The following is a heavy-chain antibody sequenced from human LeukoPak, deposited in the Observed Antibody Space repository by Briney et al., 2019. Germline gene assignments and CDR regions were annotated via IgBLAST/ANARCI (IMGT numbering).Heavy chain of an antibody. CDR2: IIPIFGTA. CDR1: GGTFSSYA. D-gene: IGHD5-24*01. V-gene: IGHV1-69*05. J-gene: IGHJ2*01. Sequence: SVKVSCKASGGTFSSYAISWVRQAPGQGREGMGGIIPIFGTANYAQKFQGSVTLTTAASTSTAYMELSSLRSEDTAVYYCATNEIDGYNYRWYFDLWSRGTLVTVSS. CDR3: ATNEIDGYNYRWYFDL.